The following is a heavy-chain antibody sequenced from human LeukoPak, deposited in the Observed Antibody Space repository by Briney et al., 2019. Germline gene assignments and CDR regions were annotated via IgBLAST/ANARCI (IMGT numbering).Heavy chain of an antibody. CDR3: ARAEDITGTPPGFDY. CDR1: GYTFTSYY. CDR2: INPSGGST. J-gene: IGHJ4*02. D-gene: IGHD1-20*01. Sequence: ASVKVSCKASGYTFTSYYMHWVRQAPGQGLEWMGIINPSGGSTSYAQKFQGRVTMTRDTSTSTVYMELSSLRSEDTAVYYCARAEDITGTPPGFDYWGQGTLVTVSS. V-gene: IGHV1-46*01.